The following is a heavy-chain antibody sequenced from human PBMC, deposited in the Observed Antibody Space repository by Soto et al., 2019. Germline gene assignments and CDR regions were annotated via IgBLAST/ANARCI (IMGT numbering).Heavy chain of an antibody. V-gene: IGHV3-30*18. CDR2: ISYDGSNK. CDR3: AKEENYYDTTPWGIDY. Sequence: QVQLVESGGGVVQPGRSLRLSCAASGFIFSSYGMYWVRQAPGKGLEWVAVISYDGSNKYYADSVKGRFTISRDISKKTLYLQMNSLRVEDTAVYYCAKEENYYDTTPWGIDYWGQGTLVSVSS. J-gene: IGHJ4*02. D-gene: IGHD3-22*01. CDR1: GFIFSSYG.